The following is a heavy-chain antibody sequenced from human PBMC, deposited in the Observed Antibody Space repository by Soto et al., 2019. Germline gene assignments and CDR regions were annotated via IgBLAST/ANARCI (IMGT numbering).Heavy chain of an antibody. CDR1: GFTFSSYA. D-gene: IGHD5-18*01. CDR2: ISGSGGST. V-gene: IGHV3-23*01. CDR3: AKDRIRGYSYGFAAFDI. Sequence: TGGSLRLSCAASGFTFSSYAMSWVRQAPGKGLEWVSAISGSGGSTYYADSVKGRFTISRDNSKNTLYLQMNSLRAEDTAVYYCAKDRIRGYSYGFAAFDIWGQGTMVTVSS. J-gene: IGHJ3*02.